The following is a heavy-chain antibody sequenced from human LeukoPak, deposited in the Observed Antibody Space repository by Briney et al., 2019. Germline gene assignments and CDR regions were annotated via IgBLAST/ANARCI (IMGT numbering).Heavy chain of an antibody. CDR1: GFAVGSSY. V-gene: IGHV3-53*01. Sequence: PGESLRLSCAASGFAVGSSYMSWVRQAPGKGLEWISVLYSGGTTYYADSVEGRFTISRDNSKDTLYLQMNSLRAEDTAVYYCARDLGLSVGVTPFASWGRGTLVTVSS. J-gene: IGHJ4*02. CDR3: ARDLGLSVGVTPFAS. D-gene: IGHD1-26*01. CDR2: LYSGGTT.